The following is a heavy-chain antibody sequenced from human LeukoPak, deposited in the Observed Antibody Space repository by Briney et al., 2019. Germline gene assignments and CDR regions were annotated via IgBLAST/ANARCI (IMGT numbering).Heavy chain of an antibody. D-gene: IGHD3-9*01. CDR1: RFTFSDYA. CDR2: ISGSGDGT. J-gene: IGHJ4*02. Sequence: SGGSLRLSCAASRFTFSDYAMSWVRQSPGKGLEWVSAISGSGDGTYYADSVKGRFTISRDNSNNMVYLQMNSLRAEDTAVYYCAKYEILTGYPHYFDYWGQGTVVTVSS. CDR3: AKYEILTGYPHYFDY. V-gene: IGHV3-23*01.